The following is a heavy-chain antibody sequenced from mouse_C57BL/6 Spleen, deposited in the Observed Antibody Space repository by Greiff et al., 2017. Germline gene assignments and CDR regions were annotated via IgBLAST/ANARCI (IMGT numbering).Heavy chain of an antibody. CDR3: AREYYGNSDY. J-gene: IGHJ2*01. Sequence: QVQLQQPGAELVKPGASVKMSCKASGYTFTSYWITWVKQRPGQGLEWIGDIYPGSGSTNYNEKFKSKATLSVDTSSSTAYMQLSSLTSEDSAVYYCAREYYGNSDYWGQDTTLTVSS. D-gene: IGHD1-1*01. CDR2: IYPGSGST. CDR1: GYTFTSYW. V-gene: IGHV1-55*01.